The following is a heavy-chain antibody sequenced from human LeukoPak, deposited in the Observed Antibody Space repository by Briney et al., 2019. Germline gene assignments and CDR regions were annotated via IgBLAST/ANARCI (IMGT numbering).Heavy chain of an antibody. CDR2: IYTRGST. Sequence: SETLSLTCAVSGDSISTYYWSWIRQPAGKGLEWIGRIYTRGSTNYNPSLKSRVTMSVDTSKNQFSLKLSSVTAADTAVYYCARGRYCSADICSGGDAFVWGQGTMVSVSS. D-gene: IGHD2-15*01. J-gene: IGHJ3*01. CDR1: GDSISTYY. CDR3: ARGRYCSADICSGGDAFV. V-gene: IGHV4-4*07.